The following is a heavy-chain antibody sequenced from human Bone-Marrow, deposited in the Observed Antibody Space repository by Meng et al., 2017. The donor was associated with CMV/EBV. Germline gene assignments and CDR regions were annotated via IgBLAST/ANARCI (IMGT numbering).Heavy chain of an antibody. CDR3: AREMKYDFWSGYSDY. D-gene: IGHD3-3*01. Sequence: GESLKISCAASGFTFSSYWMSWVRQAPGKGLEWVANIKQDGSEKYYVDSVKGRFTISRDNAKNSLYLQMNSLRAEDTAVYYCAREMKYDFWSGYSDYWGQGTLVTVSS. J-gene: IGHJ4*02. CDR1: GFTFSSYW. V-gene: IGHV3-7*01. CDR2: IKQDGSEK.